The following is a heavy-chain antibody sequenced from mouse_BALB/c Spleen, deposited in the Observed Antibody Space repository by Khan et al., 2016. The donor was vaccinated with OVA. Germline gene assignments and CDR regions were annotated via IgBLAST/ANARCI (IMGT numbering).Heavy chain of an antibody. CDR3: SIHL. J-gene: IGHJ2*01. CDR2: ISLKSDDYET. CDR1: GFTFRNYW. V-gene: IGHV6-6*02. Sequence: EVKLEESGGGLVQPGGSMKLSCVASGFTFRNYWMNWVRQSPGKGLEWVAEISLKSDDYETHYAVTGKGRFTISRSACKSSVYLQMNNLRADDTSIYYCSIHLWGQGTTLTVSS. D-gene: IGHD2-12*01.